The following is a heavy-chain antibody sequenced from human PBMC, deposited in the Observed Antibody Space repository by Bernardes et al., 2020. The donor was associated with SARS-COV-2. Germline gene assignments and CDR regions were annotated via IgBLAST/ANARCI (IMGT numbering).Heavy chain of an antibody. D-gene: IGHD6-13*01. Sequence: SETLSLTCTVSGGSISSGNYYWSWIRQHPGKGLEWIGSIFYSGRTFYNPSLKSRVTISVGTSENQFSLNVTSVTAADTAVYYCASVPGIAPTGSGLWFDPWGQGTLVTVSS. CDR3: ASVPGIAPTGSGLWFDP. CDR1: GGSISSGNYY. J-gene: IGHJ5*02. CDR2: IFYSGRT. V-gene: IGHV4-31*03.